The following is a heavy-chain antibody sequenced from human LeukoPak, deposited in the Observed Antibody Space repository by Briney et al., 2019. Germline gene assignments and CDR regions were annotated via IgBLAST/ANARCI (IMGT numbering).Heavy chain of an antibody. CDR3: AKDYSSGWYPEYFQH. J-gene: IGHJ1*01. V-gene: IGHV3-23*01. Sequence: GGSLRLSCAASGFTFSSYSMNWVRQAPGKGLEWVSAISGSGGSTYYADSVKGRFTISRDNSKNTLYLQMNSLRAEDTAVYYCAKDYSSGWYPEYFQHWGQGTLVTVSS. CDR2: ISGSGGST. D-gene: IGHD6-19*01. CDR1: GFTFSSYS.